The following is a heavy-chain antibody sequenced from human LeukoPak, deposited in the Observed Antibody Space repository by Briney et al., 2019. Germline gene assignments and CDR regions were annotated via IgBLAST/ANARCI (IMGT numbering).Heavy chain of an antibody. V-gene: IGHV3-21*01. CDR1: GFTFSSFS. D-gene: IGHD2-21*02. J-gene: IGHJ4*02. CDR2: ISGFDTYI. CDR3: ARDHLYCGGDCYPCWSFDY. Sequence: GGSERVFCAASGFTFSSFSMHWVRQAPGKGLEWVSSISGFDTYIYYADSVKGRFTISRDNAKNSLYLQMNSLRAEDTGFYYCARDHLYCGGDCYPCWSFDYWGQGTLVTVSS.